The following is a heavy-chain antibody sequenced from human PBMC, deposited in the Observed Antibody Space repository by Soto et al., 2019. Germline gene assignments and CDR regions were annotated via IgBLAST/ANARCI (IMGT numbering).Heavy chain of an antibody. Sequence: GGSLRLSCAASGFTFSSYAMSWVRQAPGKGLEWVSAISGSGGSTYYGDSVKGRFTISRDNSKNTLYLQMNSLRAEDTAVYYCAKEERITMIVVVITGFDSWGQGTLVTVSS. CDR3: AKEERITMIVVVITGFDS. CDR1: GFTFSSYA. V-gene: IGHV3-23*01. D-gene: IGHD3-22*01. J-gene: IGHJ4*02. CDR2: ISGSGGST.